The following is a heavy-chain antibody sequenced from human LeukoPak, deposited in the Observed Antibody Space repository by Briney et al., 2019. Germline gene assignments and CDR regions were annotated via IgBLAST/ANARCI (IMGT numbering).Heavy chain of an antibody. D-gene: IGHD3-16*01. CDR2: INTNTGNP. J-gene: IGHJ4*02. Sequence: ASVKVSCKASGYSFIKYDMNWVRQAPGQGLEWMGWINTNTGNPTYAQGFTGRFVFSLDTSVSAAYLQISGLKAEDTAVYYCARNNADGGGRFSYWGQGTLVTVSS. V-gene: IGHV7-4-1*02. CDR3: ARNNADGGGRFSY. CDR1: GYSFIKYD.